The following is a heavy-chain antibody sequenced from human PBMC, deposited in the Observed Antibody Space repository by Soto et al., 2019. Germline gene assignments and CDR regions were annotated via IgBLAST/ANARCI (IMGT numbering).Heavy chain of an antibody. J-gene: IGHJ4*02. CDR3: ARRRARDY. Sequence: QVHLVQSGAEVKKPGASVKVSCKGSGYAFTTYGITWVRQAPGQGLEWMGWISAHNGNTNYAQKLQGRVTVTRDTSTTTDFMELRSLRSDDTGVYYCARRRARDYWGQGALVTVSS. V-gene: IGHV1-18*01. CDR1: GYAFTTYG. CDR2: ISAHNGNT.